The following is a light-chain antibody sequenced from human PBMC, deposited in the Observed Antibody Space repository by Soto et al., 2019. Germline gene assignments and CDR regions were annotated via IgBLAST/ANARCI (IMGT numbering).Light chain of an antibody. CDR1: GSDVGGYNF. V-gene: IGLV2-14*01. CDR3: FSYTSRSALVM. J-gene: IGLJ3*02. CDR2: EVS. Sequence: QSALTQPASVSASPGQSITISCTGTGSDVGGYNFVSWYQQHPGKAPKLMIYEVSNRPSGVSNRFSGSKSGNTASLTISGRQAEDEADYFCFSYTSRSALVMFGGGTKLTVL.